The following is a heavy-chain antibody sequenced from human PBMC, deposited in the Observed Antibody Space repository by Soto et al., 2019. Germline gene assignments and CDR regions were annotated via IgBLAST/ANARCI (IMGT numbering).Heavy chain of an antibody. CDR2: VYYSGST. J-gene: IGHJ4*01. CDR3: ARTRMIESWIDY. V-gene: IGHV4-59*01. D-gene: IGHD2-21*01. CDR1: GDSISTYY. Sequence: PSLTCDVSGDSISTYYWSWIRQPPGKGLEWIGYVYYSGSTLYNPSLESRVTMSIDMSKKQVSLKLTSVIAADTAVYYCARTRMIESWIDYWGHGTLVTVSS.